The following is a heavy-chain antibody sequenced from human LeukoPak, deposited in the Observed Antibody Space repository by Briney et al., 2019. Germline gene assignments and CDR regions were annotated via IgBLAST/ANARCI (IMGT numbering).Heavy chain of an antibody. CDR2: IYYSGST. D-gene: IGHD3-10*01. CDR1: GGSIGYYY. J-gene: IGHJ4*02. CDR3: ARDRAWGFGEPIDY. V-gene: IGHV4-59*12. Sequence: PSETLSLTCTVSGGSIGYYYWSWIRQPPGKGLEWIGYIYYSGSTTYNPSLKNRVTISVDTSKNQFSLKLSSVTAADTAVYYCARDRAWGFGEPIDYWGQGTLVTVSS.